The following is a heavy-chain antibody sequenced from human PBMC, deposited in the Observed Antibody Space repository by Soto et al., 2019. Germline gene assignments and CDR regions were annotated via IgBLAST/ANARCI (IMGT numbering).Heavy chain of an antibody. V-gene: IGHV5-10-1*01. Sequence: GESLKISCKGSGYSFTSYWISWVRQMPGKGLEWMGRIDPSDSYTNYSPSFQGHVTISADKSISTAYLQWSSLKASDTAMHYCAASPIAVAGLGFDYWGQGTLVTVSS. J-gene: IGHJ4*02. CDR3: AASPIAVAGLGFDY. CDR1: GYSFTSYW. D-gene: IGHD6-19*01. CDR2: IDPSDSYT.